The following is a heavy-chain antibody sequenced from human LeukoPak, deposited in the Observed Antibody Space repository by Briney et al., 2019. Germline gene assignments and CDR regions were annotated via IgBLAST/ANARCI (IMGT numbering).Heavy chain of an antibody. CDR2: IIPIFGTA. CDR1: GGTFSSYA. V-gene: IGHV1-69*05. J-gene: IGHJ4*02. CDR3: ARVLYSSSWYGLDY. D-gene: IGHD6-13*01. Sequence: ASVKVSCKASGGTFSSYAISWVRQVPGQGLEWMGGIIPIFGTANYAQEFQGRVTITRDTSASTAYMELSSLRSEDMAVYYCARVLYSSSWYGLDYWGQGTLVTVSS.